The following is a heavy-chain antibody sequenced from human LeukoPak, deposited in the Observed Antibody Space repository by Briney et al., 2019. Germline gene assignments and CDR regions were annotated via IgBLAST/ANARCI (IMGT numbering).Heavy chain of an antibody. J-gene: IGHJ5*02. D-gene: IGHD2-21*02. Sequence: SETLSLTCTISGGSINGDYWAWIRQTPGKGLGWIGYIHYTGRTSYNPSLKSRVAISADMSMNQFSLRLASVTAADTAVYYRAKETVEVPADDWFGPWGQGTLVTVSS. CDR1: GGSINGDY. V-gene: IGHV4-59*01. CDR3: AKETVEVPADDWFGP. CDR2: IHYTGRT.